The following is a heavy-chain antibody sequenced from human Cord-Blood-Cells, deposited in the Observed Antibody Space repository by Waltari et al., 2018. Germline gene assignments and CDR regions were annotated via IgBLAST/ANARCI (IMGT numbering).Heavy chain of an antibody. D-gene: IGHD6-6*01. Sequence: LTDLSMHWVRQAPGKGLEWMGGFDPEDGETIYAQKFQGRVTMTEDTSTDTAYMELGSLRSEETAVYYCATDRYSSSIDAFDIWGQGTMVTVSS. CDR3: ATDRYSSSIDAFDI. J-gene: IGHJ3*02. CDR1: LTDLS. CDR2: FDPEDGET. V-gene: IGHV1-24*01.